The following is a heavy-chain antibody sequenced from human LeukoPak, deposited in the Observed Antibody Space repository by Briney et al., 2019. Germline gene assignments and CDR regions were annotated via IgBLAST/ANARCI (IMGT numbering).Heavy chain of an antibody. Sequence: GGSLRLSCAASGFTFSSHGMHWVRQAPGKGLKWVAVIWYDGSKKYHADSVKGRFTISRDNSKNTLYLQMNSLRAEDTAVYYCARDLLGYSYDAYYFDFWGQGTLVTVSS. V-gene: IGHV3-33*01. D-gene: IGHD5-18*01. J-gene: IGHJ4*02. CDR3: ARDLLGYSYDAYYFDF. CDR1: GFTFSSHG. CDR2: IWYDGSKK.